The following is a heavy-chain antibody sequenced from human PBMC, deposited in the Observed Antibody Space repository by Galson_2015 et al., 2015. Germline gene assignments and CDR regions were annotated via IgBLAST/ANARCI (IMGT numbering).Heavy chain of an antibody. CDR2: INPSGDAT. D-gene: IGHD4-23*01. J-gene: IGHJ4*02. V-gene: IGHV1-46*04. Sequence: SVKVSCKASGYTFTNYFIQWVRQAPGQGLEWVGAINPSGDATFYAQKLQGRVTMTRDTPTSTVYVELSSLGSEDTAVYYCARERGGTYYFDYWGLGTLVTVSS. CDR3: ARERGGTYYFDY. CDR1: GYTFTNYF.